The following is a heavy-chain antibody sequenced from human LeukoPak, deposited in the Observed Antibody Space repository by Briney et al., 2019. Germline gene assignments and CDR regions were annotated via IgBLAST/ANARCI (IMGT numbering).Heavy chain of an antibody. Sequence: PGESLKISCEGSGYSFTTYWIAWVRQMPGKGLEWMGIIYPGDSDTRYSPSFQGQVTMSADKSISTAYLQWSSLRASDSAIYYCARVVNLSFDYWGQGTLVTVSS. CDR3: ARVVNLSFDY. CDR1: GYSFTTYW. CDR2: IYPGDSDT. D-gene: IGHD2-21*01. V-gene: IGHV5-51*01. J-gene: IGHJ4*02.